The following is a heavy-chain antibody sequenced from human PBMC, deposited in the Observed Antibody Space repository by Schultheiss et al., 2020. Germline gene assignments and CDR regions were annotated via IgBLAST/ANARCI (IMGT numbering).Heavy chain of an antibody. CDR3: AKEYRYGDYGIDY. V-gene: IGHV3-9*01. J-gene: IGHJ4*02. CDR1: GFTFSSYG. D-gene: IGHD4-17*01. Sequence: GGSLRLSCAASGFTFSSYGMHWVRQAPGKGLEWVSGISWNSGSIGYADSVKGRFTISRDNAKNSLYLQMNSLRAEDTALYYCAKEYRYGDYGIDYWGQGTLVTSPQ. CDR2: ISWNSGSI.